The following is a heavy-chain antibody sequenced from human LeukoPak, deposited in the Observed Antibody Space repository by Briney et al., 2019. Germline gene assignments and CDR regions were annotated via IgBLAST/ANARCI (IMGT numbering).Heavy chain of an antibody. V-gene: IGHV3-49*04. CDR2: IRSKAYGGTT. CDR1: GFTFGDYA. CDR3: TKALIVVAFD. J-gene: IGHJ4*02. Sequence: GGSLRLSCTASGFTFGDYAMRWVRQAPGKGLEWVGFIRSKAYGGTTEYAASVKGRFTITRDDSKSIAYLQMNSLKTEDTAVYYCTKALIVVAFDWGQGTLVTVSS. D-gene: IGHD3-22*01.